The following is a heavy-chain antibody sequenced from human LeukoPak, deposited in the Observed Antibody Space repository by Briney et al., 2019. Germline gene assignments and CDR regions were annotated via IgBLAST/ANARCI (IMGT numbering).Heavy chain of an antibody. CDR1: GYTLTELS. CDR2: FDPEDGET. J-gene: IGHJ6*03. V-gene: IGHV1-24*01. D-gene: IGHD3-3*01. Sequence: ASVKVSCKVSGYTLTELSMHWVRQAPGKGLEWMGGFDPEDGETIYAQKFQGRVTMTEDTSTDTAYMELSSLRSEDTAVYYCARSVGPYPGSSSNYDFWSGYPRGYYYYMDVWGKGTTVTVSS. CDR3: ARSVGPYPGSSSNYDFWSGYPRGYYYYMDV.